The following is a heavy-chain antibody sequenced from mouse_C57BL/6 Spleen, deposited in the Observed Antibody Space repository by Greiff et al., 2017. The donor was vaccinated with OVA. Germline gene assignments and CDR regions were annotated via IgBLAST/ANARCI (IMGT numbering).Heavy chain of an antibody. CDR1: GFTFSNYW. CDR2: IRLKSDNYAT. J-gene: IGHJ3*01. V-gene: IGHV6-3*01. Sequence: LQQSGGGLVQPGGSMKLSCVASGFTFSNYWMNWVRQSPEQGLEWVAQIRLKSDNYATHYAESVKGRFTISRDDSKMSVYLQMNNVRAEDTGIYYCTDSNYGFAYWGQGTLVTVSA. CDR3: TDSNYGFAY. D-gene: IGHD2-5*01.